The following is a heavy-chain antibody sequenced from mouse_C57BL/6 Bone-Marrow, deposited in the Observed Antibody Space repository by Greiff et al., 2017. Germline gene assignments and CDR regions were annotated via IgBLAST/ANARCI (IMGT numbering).Heavy chain of an antibody. J-gene: IGHJ1*03. Sequence: EVQLQQSGPGLVKPGPSVKISCKASGYTFTDYYVNWVKQSHGKSLEWIGDINPNNGGTSYNQKFKGKATLTVDKSSSTDYMERRSLTSEDYAVYYGACHYYGSRSGYFDVWGTGTTVTGSA. CDR3: ACHYYGSRSGYFDV. D-gene: IGHD1-1*01. CDR1: GYTFTDYY. V-gene: IGHV1-26*01. CDR2: INPNNGGT.